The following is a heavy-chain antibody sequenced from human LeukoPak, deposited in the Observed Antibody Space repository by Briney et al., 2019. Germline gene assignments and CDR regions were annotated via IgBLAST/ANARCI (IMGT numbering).Heavy chain of an antibody. J-gene: IGHJ4*02. Sequence: GRSLRISCAAPGFTFDDYAVHWVRQGPGKGLGWGSGISWNSGSIGYADSVKGRFTISRDNAKNSLYLQMNSLRAEDTALYYCAKDISSVTPYYFDYWGQGTLVTVSS. D-gene: IGHD4-11*01. CDR2: ISWNSGSI. CDR3: AKDISSVTPYYFDY. V-gene: IGHV3-9*01. CDR1: GFTFDDYA.